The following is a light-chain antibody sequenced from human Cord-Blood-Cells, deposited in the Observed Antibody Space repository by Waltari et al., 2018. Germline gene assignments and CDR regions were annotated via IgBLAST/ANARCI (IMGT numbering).Light chain of an antibody. CDR1: SSDVGSYNL. CDR2: EGS. CDR3: CSYAGSSTFDVV. J-gene: IGLJ2*01. Sequence: QSALTQPASVSGSPGQSITISCTGTSSDVGSYNLLPWYQQHPGKAPKLMSYEGSNRPSGVSNRFSGSKSGNTASLTISGLQAEDEADYYCCSYAGSSTFDVVFGGGTKLTVL. V-gene: IGLV2-23*03.